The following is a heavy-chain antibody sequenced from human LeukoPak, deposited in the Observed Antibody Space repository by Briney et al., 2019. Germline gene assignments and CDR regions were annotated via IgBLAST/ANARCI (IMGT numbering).Heavy chain of an antibody. CDR2: ISGSGGST. Sequence: GGSLRLTCAASGFTFSSYAMSWVRQAPGKGLEWVSAISGSGGSTYYADSVKGRFTISRDNSKNTLYLQMNSLRAEDTAVYYCAKDSSSWWLYYYDPAGGYFDYWGQGTLVTVSS. CDR1: GFTFSSYA. J-gene: IGHJ4*02. D-gene: IGHD6-13*01. V-gene: IGHV3-23*01. CDR3: AKDSSSWWLYYYDPAGGYFDY.